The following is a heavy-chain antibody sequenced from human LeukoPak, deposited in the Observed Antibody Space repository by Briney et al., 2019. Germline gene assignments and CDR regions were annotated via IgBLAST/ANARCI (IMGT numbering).Heavy chain of an antibody. CDR1: GFTFSDYY. Sequence: GGSLRLSCAASGFTFSDYYMSWIRQAPGKGLEWVSYISNSGNIIKYADSVKGRFTISRDNAKNSLYLQMNSLRAEDTAVHYCAREHLGVSAFDIWGQGTMVTVSS. J-gene: IGHJ3*02. D-gene: IGHD1-26*01. CDR3: AREHLGVSAFDI. CDR2: ISNSGNII. V-gene: IGHV3-11*01.